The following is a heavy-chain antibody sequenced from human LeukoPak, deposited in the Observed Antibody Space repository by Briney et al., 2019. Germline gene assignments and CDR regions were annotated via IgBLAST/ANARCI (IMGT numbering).Heavy chain of an antibody. J-gene: IGHJ5*02. Sequence: GPSVKVSCKASGYTFTSYGISWVRQATGQGLEWMGWISAYNGNTNYAQKLQGRVTMTTDTSTSTAYMELRSLRSEDTAEYYCAIWPIVGAMYPRSNWFDPWGQGTLVTVSS. CDR3: AIWPIVGAMYPRSNWFDP. D-gene: IGHD1-26*01. CDR2: ISAYNGNT. CDR1: GYTFTSYG. V-gene: IGHV1-18*01.